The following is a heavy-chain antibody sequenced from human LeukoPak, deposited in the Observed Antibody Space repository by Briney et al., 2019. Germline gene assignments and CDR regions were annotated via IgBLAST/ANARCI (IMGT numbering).Heavy chain of an antibody. CDR2: IDPSDSYT. CDR1: GXSFTNYW. V-gene: IGHV5-10-1*01. CDR3: ARRAYCSSGSCPLDY. D-gene: IGHD2-15*01. Sequence: GESLKISCKGSGXSFTNYWNTWVRHMPGKGLEWMGRIDPSDSYTNYSPSFQGHVTISADRSISTAYLQWSSLKASDTAMYYCARRAYCSSGSCPLDYWGQGTLVTVSS. J-gene: IGHJ4*02.